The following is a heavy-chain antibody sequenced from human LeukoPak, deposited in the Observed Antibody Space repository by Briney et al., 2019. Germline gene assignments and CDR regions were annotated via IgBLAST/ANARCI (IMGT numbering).Heavy chain of an antibody. V-gene: IGHV4-39*07. CDR3: ARVTQYQLELDY. J-gene: IGHJ4*02. CDR1: GGSISSSSYY. D-gene: IGHD2-2*01. Sequence: SETLSLTCTVSGGSISSSSYYWVWIRQSPGKGLEWIGYVYYSGSTYYNPSLKSRVTISVDTSKNQFSLKLSSVTAADTAVYYCARVTQYQLELDYWGQGTLVTVSS. CDR2: VYYSGST.